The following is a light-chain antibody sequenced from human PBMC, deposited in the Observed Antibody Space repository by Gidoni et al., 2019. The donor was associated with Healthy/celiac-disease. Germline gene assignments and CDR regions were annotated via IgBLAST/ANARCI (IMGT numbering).Light chain of an antibody. CDR3: QKYNSAPLT. J-gene: IGKJ3*01. Sequence: DIKMTQSPSSLSASAGDRVTISCRASQGISNYFAWYQQKPGKVPKLLLYAASTWQSGVPSRFSGSGSGTDFSLIIISLQPDDVSTYYCQKYNSAPLTFGPGTKVDIK. CDR1: QGISNY. V-gene: IGKV1-27*01. CDR2: AAS.